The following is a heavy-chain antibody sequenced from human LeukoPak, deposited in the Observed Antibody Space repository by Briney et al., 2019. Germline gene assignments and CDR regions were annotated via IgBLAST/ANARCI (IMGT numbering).Heavy chain of an antibody. CDR3: ARAHRIVVVPAAIIWFDP. V-gene: IGHV4-39*07. D-gene: IGHD2-2*02. J-gene: IGHJ5*02. Sequence: SETLSLTCTVSGGSISSSSYYWGWIRQPPGTGLEWIGSIYYSGSTNYNPSLKSRVTISVDTSKNQFSLKLSSVTAADTAVYYCARAHRIVVVPAAIIWFDPWGQGTLVTVSS. CDR1: GGSISSSSYY. CDR2: IYYSGST.